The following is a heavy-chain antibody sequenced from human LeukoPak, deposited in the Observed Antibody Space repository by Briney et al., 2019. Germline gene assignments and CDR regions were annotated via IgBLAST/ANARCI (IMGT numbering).Heavy chain of an antibody. D-gene: IGHD5-24*01. CDR1: GFTFSSYW. J-gene: IGHJ4*02. CDR2: ITNSGSPI. CDR3: ASRGNYFDY. V-gene: IGHV3-11*01. Sequence: GGSLRLSCAASGFTFSSYWMTWIRQAPGKGLEWVSYITNSGSPIYYADSVKDRFTVSRDNTKNSLYLQMDSLRAEDTAVYYCASRGNYFDYWGQGTLVTVSS.